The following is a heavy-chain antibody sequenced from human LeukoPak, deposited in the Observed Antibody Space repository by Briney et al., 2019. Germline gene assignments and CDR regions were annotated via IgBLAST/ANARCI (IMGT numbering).Heavy chain of an antibody. Sequence: GGSLRLSCAASGFTFSSYWMSWVRRAPGKGLEWVANIRQDGSEKQYVDSVKGRFTISRDNAKNSVYLQMSSLRAEDTALYYCATTTRSAPWDYWGQGTLVTVSS. V-gene: IGHV3-7*01. D-gene: IGHD1-1*01. CDR2: IRQDGSEK. CDR3: ATTTRSAPWDY. J-gene: IGHJ4*02. CDR1: GFTFSSYW.